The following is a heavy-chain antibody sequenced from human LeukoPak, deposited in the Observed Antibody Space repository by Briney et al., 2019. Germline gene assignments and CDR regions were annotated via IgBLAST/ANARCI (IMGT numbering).Heavy chain of an antibody. CDR1: GFTFSNFG. Sequence: GGSLRLSCEASGFTFSNFGMSWVRQAPGKGLEWVSSISVSGGSKYYADSVKGRFTISRDNSKNTLYLQMNSLRAEDTAVYYCAAKFDYWGQGTLVTVSS. CDR2: ISVSGGSK. J-gene: IGHJ4*02. CDR3: AAKFDY. V-gene: IGHV3-23*01.